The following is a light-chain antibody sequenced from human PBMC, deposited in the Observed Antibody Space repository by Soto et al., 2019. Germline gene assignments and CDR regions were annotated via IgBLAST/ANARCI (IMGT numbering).Light chain of an antibody. Sequence: DIVMTQSPDSLAVSLGERATINCKSSQSVLYNSDNKNYLAWYQQKAGQPPKLLIYWASTRDSGVPDRFSGSGSGADFTLTINNLQAEDVAVYYCQQYYTTLSFGGGNKVEIK. V-gene: IGKV4-1*01. CDR3: QQYYTTLS. J-gene: IGKJ4*01. CDR1: QSVLYNSDNKNY. CDR2: WAS.